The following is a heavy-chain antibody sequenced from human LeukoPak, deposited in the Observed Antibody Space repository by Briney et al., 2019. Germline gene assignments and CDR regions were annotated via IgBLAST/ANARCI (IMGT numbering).Heavy chain of an antibody. Sequence: PGGSLRLSCTASGFTFSSLAMTWVRQAPGKGLEWVSTIRSNGDTTYNADSVKGRFTISRDNSKNTLYLELNGLRVEDTATFYCAKGQELDDGVFDSWGQGTMVTVSS. J-gene: IGHJ4*02. CDR2: IRSNGDTT. CDR3: AKGQELDDGVFDS. CDR1: GFTFSSLA. D-gene: IGHD1-1*01. V-gene: IGHV3-23*01.